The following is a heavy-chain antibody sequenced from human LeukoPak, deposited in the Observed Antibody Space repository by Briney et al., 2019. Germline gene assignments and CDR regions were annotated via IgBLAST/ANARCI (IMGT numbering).Heavy chain of an antibody. J-gene: IGHJ5*02. Sequence: SPSETLSLTCTVSGGSISNYYWSWIRQPPGKGLEWIGYISYSGTTNYNASLKSRVTISVDSSKTQFSLQLCCVTAADTALYYCARDGFGDWFDPWGQGSLVTVSS. CDR2: ISYSGTT. CDR3: ARDGFGDWFDP. V-gene: IGHV4-59*01. D-gene: IGHD3-10*01. CDR1: GGSISNYY.